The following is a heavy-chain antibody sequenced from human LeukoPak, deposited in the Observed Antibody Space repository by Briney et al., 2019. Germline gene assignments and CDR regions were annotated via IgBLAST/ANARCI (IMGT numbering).Heavy chain of an antibody. D-gene: IGHD6-13*01. Sequence: SETLSLTCTVSSGSITSYYWSWLRQPPGKGLEWIGYIYYSGSTNYNPSLKSRVTISVDTSKKQFSLKLSSVTAADTAVYYCARTPLGDSSSWPYYFHYWGQGTLVTVSS. J-gene: IGHJ4*02. CDR2: IYYSGST. CDR3: ARTPLGDSSSWPYYFHY. CDR1: SGSITSYY. V-gene: IGHV4-59*01.